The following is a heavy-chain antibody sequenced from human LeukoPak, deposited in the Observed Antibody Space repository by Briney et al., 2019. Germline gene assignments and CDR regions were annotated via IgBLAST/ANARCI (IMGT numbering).Heavy chain of an antibody. J-gene: IGHJ4*02. Sequence: GGSLRLSCAASGFTFNTYAMSWVRQAPGKGLDWVSTIGGSGDSTNYADSVKGRFTISRDNSKNMLYLQTHGLRVEDTAVYYCAKGKGTSSSSIDWWGQGTLVTVSS. CDR3: AKGKGTSSSSIDW. CDR1: GFTFNTYA. V-gene: IGHV3-23*01. D-gene: IGHD2/OR15-2a*01. CDR2: IGGSGDST.